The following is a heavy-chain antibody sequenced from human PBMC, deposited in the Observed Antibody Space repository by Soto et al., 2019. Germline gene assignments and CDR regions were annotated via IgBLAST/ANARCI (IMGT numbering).Heavy chain of an antibody. V-gene: IGHV5-51*01. CDR3: ARRPGSWFDP. D-gene: IGHD3-10*01. CDR2: IFPSDSDT. CDR1: GYSFTASW. J-gene: IGHJ5*02. Sequence: GESLKISCKASGYSFTASWIGWVRQMPGKGLEWMGIIFPSDSDTRYSPSFQGQVTISVDKSISTAYLQWSSLKASDTAMYYCARRPGSWFDPWGQGTLVTVSS.